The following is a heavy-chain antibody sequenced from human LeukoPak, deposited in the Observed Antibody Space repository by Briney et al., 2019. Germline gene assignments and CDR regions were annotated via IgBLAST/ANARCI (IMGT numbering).Heavy chain of an antibody. J-gene: IGHJ4*02. CDR2: ISPYNGNT. D-gene: IGHD3-22*01. V-gene: IGHV1-18*01. CDR3: ARSYYHDSTNYQGSDY. Sequence: ASVKVSCKATGYTFTSYGFTWVRQAPGQGLEWMGWISPYNGNTNSAQKFQGRLTMITDTSTTTAFMELRSLSSDDTAVYYCARSYYHDSTNYQGSDYWGQGTLVTVSS. CDR1: GYTFTSYG.